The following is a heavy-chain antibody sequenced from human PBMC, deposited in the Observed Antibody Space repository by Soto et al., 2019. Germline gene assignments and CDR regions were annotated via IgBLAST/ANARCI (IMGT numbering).Heavy chain of an antibody. CDR1: GFTFDDYA. CDR3: AKASGGYIDSRGGYYFDY. V-gene: IGHV3-9*01. CDR2: ISWNSGSI. J-gene: IGHJ4*02. Sequence: GGSLRLSCAASGFTFDDYAMHWVRQAPGKGLEWVSGISWNSGSIGYADSVKGRFTISRDISKNSLYLQMNSLRAEDTALYYGAKASGGYIDSRGGYYFDYWGQGTLVTVSS. D-gene: IGHD6-19*01.